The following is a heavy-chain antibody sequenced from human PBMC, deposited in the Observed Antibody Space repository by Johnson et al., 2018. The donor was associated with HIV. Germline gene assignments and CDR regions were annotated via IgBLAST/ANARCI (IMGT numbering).Heavy chain of an antibody. J-gene: IGHJ3*02. V-gene: IGHV3-NL1*01. CDR2: IYSGGST. CDR3: AREAYYYVYAFDI. CDR1: GFTFSSYA. Sequence: QVQLVESGGGVVQPGRSLRLSCAASGFTFSSYAMYWVRQAPGKGLEWVAVIYSGGSTYYADSVKGRFTISRDNSKNTLYLQMNSLRAEDTAVYYCAREAYYYVYAFDIWGPGTMVTVSS. D-gene: IGHD3-22*01.